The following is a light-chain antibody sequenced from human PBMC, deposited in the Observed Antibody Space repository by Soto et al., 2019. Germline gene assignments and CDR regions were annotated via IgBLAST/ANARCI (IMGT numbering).Light chain of an antibody. Sequence: EIVLTQSPATLSVSPGERGTLSCRASQSISSNLAWYQQKPGQAPRLLIYGASTRATDIPARFSASGSGTEFTLTISSLQSEDFAVYYCQQYNKWPQTFGQGPKVDIK. V-gene: IGKV3-15*01. CDR3: QQYNKWPQT. CDR1: QSISSN. CDR2: GAS. J-gene: IGKJ1*01.